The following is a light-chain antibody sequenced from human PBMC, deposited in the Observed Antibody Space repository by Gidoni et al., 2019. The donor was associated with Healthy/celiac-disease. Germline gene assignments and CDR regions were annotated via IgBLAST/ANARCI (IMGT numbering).Light chain of an antibody. Sequence: EIVLTQSPGTLSLSPGERATLSCRASQSVSSSYLAWYQQKPGQAPRLLIYGASSRVTGIPDRFSGSGSGTDFTLTISRLEPEDFAVYYCQQYGSSPETFGQXTKLEIK. J-gene: IGKJ2*01. CDR2: GAS. V-gene: IGKV3-20*01. CDR1: QSVSSSY. CDR3: QQYGSSPET.